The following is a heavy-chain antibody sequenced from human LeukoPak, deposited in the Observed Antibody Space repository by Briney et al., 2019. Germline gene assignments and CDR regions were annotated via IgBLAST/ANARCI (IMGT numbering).Heavy chain of an antibody. CDR1: GGSISSYY. V-gene: IGHV4-4*07. Sequence: SETLSLTCTVSGGSISSYYWSWIRQPAGKGLEWIGRIYTSGSTNYNPSLKSRVTMSVDTSKNQFSLKLSSVTAADTAVYYCAGGSAAGQYYYYYYYMDVWGKGTTVTVSS. CDR3: AGGSAAGQYYYYYYYMDV. D-gene: IGHD6-13*01. J-gene: IGHJ6*03. CDR2: IYTSGST.